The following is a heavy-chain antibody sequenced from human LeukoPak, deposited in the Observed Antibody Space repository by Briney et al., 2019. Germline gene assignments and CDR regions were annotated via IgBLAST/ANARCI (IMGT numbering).Heavy chain of an antibody. CDR3: ARGYCSGGSCLGFYYYYMDV. V-gene: IGHV1-2*02. J-gene: IGHJ6*03. Sequence: GASVKVSRKASGYTFTGYYMHWVRQAPGQGLEWMGWINPNSGGTNYAQKFQGRVTMTRDTSISTAYMELSRLRSDDTAVYYCARGYCSGGSCLGFYYYYMDVWGKGTTVTASS. CDR1: GYTFTGYY. CDR2: INPNSGGT. D-gene: IGHD2-15*01.